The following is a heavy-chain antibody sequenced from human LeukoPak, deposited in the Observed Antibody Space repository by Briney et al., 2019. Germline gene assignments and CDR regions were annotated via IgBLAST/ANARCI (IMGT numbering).Heavy chain of an antibody. Sequence: SVKVSCKASGGTFSSYAISWVRQAPGQGLEWMGGIIPIFGTANYAQKFQGRVTITADESTSTAYMELSRLRSEDTAVYYCARDQGEYSGYDNGYYYGMDVWGQGTTVTVSS. V-gene: IGHV1-69*13. CDR1: GGTFSSYA. CDR3: ARDQGEYSGYDNGYYYGMDV. D-gene: IGHD5-12*01. CDR2: IIPIFGTA. J-gene: IGHJ6*02.